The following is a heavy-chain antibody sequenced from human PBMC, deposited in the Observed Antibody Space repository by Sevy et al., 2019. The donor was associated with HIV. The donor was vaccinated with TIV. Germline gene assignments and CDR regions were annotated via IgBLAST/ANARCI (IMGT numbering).Heavy chain of an antibody. V-gene: IGHV3-33*01. CDR1: GFTFSSYG. Sequence: GGSLRLSCAASGFTFSSYGMNWVRQAPGKGLEWVAVIWYDGSNKYYADSVKGRFTISRDNSKNTLYLQMNSLRAEDTAVYYCARDRLRYYSSGSYRYYYGMDVWGQGTTVTVSS. CDR3: ARDRLRYYSSGSYRYYYGMDV. J-gene: IGHJ6*02. CDR2: IWYDGSNK. D-gene: IGHD3-10*01.